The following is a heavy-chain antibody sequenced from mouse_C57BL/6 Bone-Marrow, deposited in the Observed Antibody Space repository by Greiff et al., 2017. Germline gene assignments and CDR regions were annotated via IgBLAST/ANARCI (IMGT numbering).Heavy chain of an antibody. D-gene: IGHD3-3*01. CDR1: GYAFSSSW. Sequence: QVQLQQSGPELVKPGASVKISCKASGYAFSSSWMNWVKQRPGKGLEWIGRIYPGDGDTNYNGKFKGKATLTADKSSSTAYMQLSSLTSEDSAVDFCGRCGGRPWYFDVWGTGTTVTVSS. CDR3: GRCGGRPWYFDV. CDR2: IYPGDGDT. J-gene: IGHJ1*03. V-gene: IGHV1-82*01.